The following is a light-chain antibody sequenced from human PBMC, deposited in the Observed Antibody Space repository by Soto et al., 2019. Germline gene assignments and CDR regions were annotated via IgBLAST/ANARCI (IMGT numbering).Light chain of an antibody. J-gene: IGKJ4*01. CDR3: QQSYSTPLT. Sequence: DIQMTQSPSSLSASVGDRVTITCRASRSIASFLNWYQQKPGKAPKVLIYAASSLQSGVPSRFSGSGSGTDFTLTISSLQPEDFATYYCQQSYSTPLTFGGGTKVDIK. V-gene: IGKV1-39*01. CDR2: AAS. CDR1: RSIASF.